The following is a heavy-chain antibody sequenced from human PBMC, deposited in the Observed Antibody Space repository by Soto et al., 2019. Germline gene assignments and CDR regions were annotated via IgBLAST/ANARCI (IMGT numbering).Heavy chain of an antibody. CDR2: IYSSGST. J-gene: IGHJ4*02. CDR1: GGSISSYY. D-gene: IGHD6-19*01. V-gene: IGHV4-4*07. CDR3: ARDEQQWRGFDY. Sequence: PSETLSLTXPVSGGSISSYYWTWIRQPAGKGLEWIGRIYSSGSTNYNPSLKSRVTMSVDTSKNQFSLKLSSVTAADTAVYYCARDEQQWRGFDYWGQGTLVTVSS.